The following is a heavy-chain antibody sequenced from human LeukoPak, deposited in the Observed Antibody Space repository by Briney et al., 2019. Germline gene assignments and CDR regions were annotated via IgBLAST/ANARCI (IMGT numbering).Heavy chain of an antibody. CDR2: IYYSGST. J-gene: IGHJ6*02. D-gene: IGHD3-16*01. CDR1: GGSISSYY. V-gene: IGHV4-59*01. CDR3: ARGGGYYYGMDV. Sequence: PSETLSLTCTVSGGSISSYYWSWIRQPPGKGLEWMGYIYYSGSTNYNPSLKSRVTISVDTSKNQFPLKLISVTAADTAVYYCARGGGYYYGMDVWGQGTTVTVSS.